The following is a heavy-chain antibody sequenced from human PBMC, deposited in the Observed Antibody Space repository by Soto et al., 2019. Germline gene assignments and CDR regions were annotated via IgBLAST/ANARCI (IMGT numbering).Heavy chain of an antibody. V-gene: IGHV3-21*02. J-gene: IGHJ6*02. D-gene: IGHD4-17*01. CDR1: GFVFTNFN. CDR2: ISSDRSYI. CDR3: VGQRERFGDFDPTVYGLDV. Sequence: EAQVVESGGGLVKPGESLRLSCAASGFVFTNFNIHWVRKAPGQGLEWVSSISSDRSYIYDAASVRGRFTITRDNAEKSLFLHMSSLRAEDTAVYYCVGQRERFGDFDPTVYGLDVWGQGTTVTVSS.